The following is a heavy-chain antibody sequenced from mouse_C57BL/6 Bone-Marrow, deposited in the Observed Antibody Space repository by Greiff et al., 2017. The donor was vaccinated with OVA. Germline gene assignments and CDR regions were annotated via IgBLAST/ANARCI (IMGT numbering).Heavy chain of an antibody. CDR2: IDTSDSYT. Sequence: QVQLQQPGAELVMPGASVKLSCKASGYTFTSYWMNWVKQTPGQGLEWIGEIDTSDSYTNYNQKFKGKSTLTVDKSSSTAYMQLSSLTSEDSAVYYCARTYYSNSWFAYWGQGTLVTVSA. CDR3: ARTYYSNSWFAY. V-gene: IGHV1-69*01. J-gene: IGHJ3*01. D-gene: IGHD2-5*01. CDR1: GYTFTSYW.